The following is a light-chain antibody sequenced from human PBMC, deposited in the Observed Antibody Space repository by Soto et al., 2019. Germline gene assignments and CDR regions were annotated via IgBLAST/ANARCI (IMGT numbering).Light chain of an antibody. CDR1: QGVNNY. CDR3: QKNHSAPWT. V-gene: IGKV1-27*01. Sequence: DIQMTQSPSSLSASVGDRVTITCRASQGVNNYLAWYQQKPGKVPKLLIYAASTLQSGVPSPFSGSGSGTHFTLTSRSLQPDDVPTYYCQKNHSAPWTFGQGTKVEIK. J-gene: IGKJ1*01. CDR2: AAS.